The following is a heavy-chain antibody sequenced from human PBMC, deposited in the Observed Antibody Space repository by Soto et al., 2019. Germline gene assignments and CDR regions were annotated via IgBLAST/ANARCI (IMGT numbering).Heavy chain of an antibody. D-gene: IGHD6-13*01. J-gene: IGHJ4*02. CDR2: IYYSGIT. CDR3: ARALGYSSSWYHFDY. V-gene: IGHV4-59*01. CDR1: GGSISSYY. Sequence: QVQLQESGPGLVKPSETLSLTCTVSGGSISSYYWSWIRQPPGKGLEWIGYIYYSGITNYNPSLKSRVTISVDTSKNQFSLKLSSVTAADTAVYYCARALGYSSSWYHFDYWGQGTLVTVSS.